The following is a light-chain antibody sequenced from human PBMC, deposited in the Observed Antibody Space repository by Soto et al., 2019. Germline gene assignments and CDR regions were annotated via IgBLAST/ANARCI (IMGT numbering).Light chain of an antibody. Sequence: QSALTQPASVSGSPGQSVTISCTGTSSDFGSYKFVSWYQQHPGKAPKLIIYEVTKRPSGVPDRFSGSKSGNTASLTVSGLQAEDEADYFCSSYAGSGILYVFGTGTKATVL. CDR1: SSDFGSYKF. CDR2: EVT. J-gene: IGLJ1*01. V-gene: IGLV2-14*02. CDR3: SSYAGSGILYV.